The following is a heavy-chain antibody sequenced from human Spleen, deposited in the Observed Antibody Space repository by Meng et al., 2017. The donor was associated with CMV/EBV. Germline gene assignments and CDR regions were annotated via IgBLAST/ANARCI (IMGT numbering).Heavy chain of an antibody. D-gene: IGHD6-6*01. CDR2: ISAYNGNT. J-gene: IGHJ6*02. V-gene: IGHV1-18*01. CDR1: GYTFTSYG. Sequence: ASVKVSCKASGYTFTSYGISWVRQAPGQGLEWMGWISAYNGNTNYAQKLQGRVTMTTDTSTSTAYMELRSLRSDDTAVYYCAIDRRMIAARPRDYSYGMDVWGQGTTVTVSS. CDR3: AIDRRMIAARPRDYSYGMDV.